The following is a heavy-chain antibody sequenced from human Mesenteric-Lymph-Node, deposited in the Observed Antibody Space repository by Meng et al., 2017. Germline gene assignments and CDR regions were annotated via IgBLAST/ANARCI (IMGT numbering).Heavy chain of an antibody. CDR1: GFTFGDYA. J-gene: IGHJ2*01. V-gene: IGHV3-49*04. D-gene: IGHD4-11*01. CDR2: IRTKPFGGTT. CDR3: TRDPYSDYFRHFDL. Sequence: GGSLRLSCTASGFTFGDYAVSWVRQAPGKGLEWIGLIRTKPFGGTTECAASLTDRFTISRDDSKSIAYLQMNSLKIEDTAVYYCTRDPYSDYFRHFDLWGRGTLVTVSS.